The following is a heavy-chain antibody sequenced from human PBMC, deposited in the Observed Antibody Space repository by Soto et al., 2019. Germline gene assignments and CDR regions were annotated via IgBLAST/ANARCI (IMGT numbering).Heavy chain of an antibody. CDR3: ARVVSKHYGFDV. CDR2: IKTDGSST. V-gene: IGHV3-74*01. CDR1: GFTFSSYW. J-gene: IGHJ3*01. D-gene: IGHD4-17*01. Sequence: EAPLVESGGGLVQPGGSRRLSCAASGFTFSSYWMHWVRQAPGKGLVWVSRIKTDGSSTNYADSVKGRFTISRDNAKNTLYLEMNSLTDEDTAVYYCARVVSKHYGFDVWGQGTMVTVSS.